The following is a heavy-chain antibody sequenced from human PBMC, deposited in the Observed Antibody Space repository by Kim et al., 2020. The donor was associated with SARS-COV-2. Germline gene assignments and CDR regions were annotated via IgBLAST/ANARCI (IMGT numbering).Heavy chain of an antibody. Sequence: YSTSLKTRLTISKDTSKSQVVLTMTNMDPVDTATYYCARFGGSGSDAFDIWGQGTVVTVSS. CDR3: ARFGGSGSDAFDI. D-gene: IGHD3-10*01. J-gene: IGHJ3*02. V-gene: IGHV2-70*01.